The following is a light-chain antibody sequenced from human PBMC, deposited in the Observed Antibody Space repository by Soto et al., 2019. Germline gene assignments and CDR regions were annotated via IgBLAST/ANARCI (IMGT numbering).Light chain of an antibody. Sequence: YELTQPPSVSVAPGEPASITCRGNNIGGKSVHWYQHKPGQAPVLVIYFDKDRPSGIPERLSGSNSGNTATLTISRVEAGDEADYYCHVWDSLSDDWVFGGGTKLTVL. CDR1: NIGGKS. V-gene: IGLV3-21*04. J-gene: IGLJ3*02. CDR2: FDK. CDR3: HVWDSLSDDWV.